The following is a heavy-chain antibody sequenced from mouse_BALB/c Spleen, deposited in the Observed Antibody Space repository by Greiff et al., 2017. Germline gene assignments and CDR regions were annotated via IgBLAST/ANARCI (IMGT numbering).Heavy chain of an antibody. CDR3: VRHGNYAMDY. Sequence: VQLKESGGGLVQPKGSLKLSCAASGFTFNTYAMNWVRQAPGKGLEWVARIRSKSNNYATYYADSVKDRFTISRDDSQSMLYLQMNNLKTEDTAMYYCVRHGNYAMDYWGQGTSVTVSS. J-gene: IGHJ4*01. D-gene: IGHD2-1*01. CDR2: IRSKSNNYAT. V-gene: IGHV10-1*02. CDR1: GFTFNTYA.